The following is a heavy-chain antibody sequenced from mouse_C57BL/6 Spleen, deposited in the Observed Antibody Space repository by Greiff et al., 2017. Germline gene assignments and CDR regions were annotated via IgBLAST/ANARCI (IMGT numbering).Heavy chain of an antibody. CDR1: GYTFTSYW. V-gene: IGHV1-55*01. J-gene: IGHJ4*01. Sequence: VQLQQPGAELVKPGASVKMSCKASGYTFTSYWINWVKQRPGQGLEWIGDIYPGSGSNNYNEKFKSTATLTVDTSSTTAYVQRSTLTYDDSAVYYCEREDATRAMDYWGQGTSVTVSS. D-gene: IGHD1-1*01. CDR3: EREDATRAMDY. CDR2: IYPGSGSN.